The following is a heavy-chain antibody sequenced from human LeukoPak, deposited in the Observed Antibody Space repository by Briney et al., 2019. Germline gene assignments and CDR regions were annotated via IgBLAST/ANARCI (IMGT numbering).Heavy chain of an antibody. V-gene: IGHV4-59*11. D-gene: IGHD3-22*01. J-gene: IGHJ4*02. CDR2: IYYSGST. CDR3: ARARYYYDSSGYWAFDY. CDR1: GGSISSHY. Sequence: SAALSLSCTVAGGSISSHYWSWIRPPPGKGRGWVGYIYYSGSTNYNPSLKRRVTISVDTSKNQFSLKLSSVTAADTAVYYCARARYYYDSSGYWAFDYWGQGTLVTVSS.